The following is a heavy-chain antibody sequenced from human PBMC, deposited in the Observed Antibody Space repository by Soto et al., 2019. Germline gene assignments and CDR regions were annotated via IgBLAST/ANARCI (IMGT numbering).Heavy chain of an antibody. D-gene: IGHD6-13*01. V-gene: IGHV1-18*04. CDR2: ISAYNGNT. CDR3: AREGQQHTWGH. CDR1: GYTFTSYG. Sequence: QVQLVQSGAEVKKPGASVKVSCKASGYTFTSYGISWVRQAPGQGVEWMGWISAYNGNTNYAQKLQGKVTMTTATATSPAYVEMRSLRSDDTAAYYCAREGQQHTWGHWGQGTPVTVAS. J-gene: IGHJ4*02.